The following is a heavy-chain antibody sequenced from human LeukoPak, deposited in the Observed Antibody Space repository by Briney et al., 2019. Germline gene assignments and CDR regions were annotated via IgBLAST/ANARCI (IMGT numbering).Heavy chain of an antibody. D-gene: IGHD3-10*01. V-gene: IGHV3-23*01. Sequence: GGSLRLSCAVSGISLSNYGMSWVRQAPGKGPEWVAGISGSGGSTNYADSVKGRFTISRDNSKNTLYLQMNSLRAEDTAVYYCAKLFHLPGTSDFDYWGQGTLVTVSS. CDR1: GISLSNYG. CDR3: AKLFHLPGTSDFDY. J-gene: IGHJ4*02. CDR2: ISGSGGST.